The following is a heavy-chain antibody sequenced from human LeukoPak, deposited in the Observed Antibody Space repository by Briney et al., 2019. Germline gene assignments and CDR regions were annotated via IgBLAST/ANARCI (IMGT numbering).Heavy chain of an antibody. Sequence: SETLSLTCSVSGDSISSDYWSWIRQLAGKGLEWIGRIYTTGSTNYNPSLKSRVTISVDTSKNQFSLKLSSVTAADTAVYYCARVVYSGYGPKFDYWGQGTLVTVSS. D-gene: IGHD5-12*01. V-gene: IGHV4-4*07. J-gene: IGHJ4*02. CDR1: GDSISSDY. CDR3: ARVVYSGYGPKFDY. CDR2: IYTTGST.